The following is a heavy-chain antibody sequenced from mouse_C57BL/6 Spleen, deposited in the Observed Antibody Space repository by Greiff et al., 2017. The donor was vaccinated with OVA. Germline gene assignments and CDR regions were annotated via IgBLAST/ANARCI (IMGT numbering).Heavy chain of an antibody. Sequence: VQGVESGPGLVQPSQSLSITCTVSGFSLTSYGVHWVRQSPGKGLEWLGVIWRGGSTDYNAAFMSRLSITKDNSKSQVFFKMNSLQADDTAIYYCAKNKGLRDYAMDYWGQGTSVTVSS. J-gene: IGHJ4*01. CDR1: GFSLTSYG. V-gene: IGHV2-5*01. CDR3: AKNKGLRDYAMDY. D-gene: IGHD2-2*01. CDR2: IWRGGST.